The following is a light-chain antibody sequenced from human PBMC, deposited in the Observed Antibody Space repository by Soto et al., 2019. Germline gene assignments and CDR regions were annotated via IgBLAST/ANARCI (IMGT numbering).Light chain of an antibody. Sequence: QSALTQPASVSGSPGQSITISCTGTSSDVGRYNLVSWYQQYPGKAPALLIYEDDKRPSGVSNRFSGSKSDSTASLTISGLQAEDEADYYCCLYLGGTSVFGGGTQLTVL. CDR1: SSDVGRYNL. CDR3: CLYLGGTSV. CDR2: EDD. V-gene: IGLV2-23*01. J-gene: IGLJ7*01.